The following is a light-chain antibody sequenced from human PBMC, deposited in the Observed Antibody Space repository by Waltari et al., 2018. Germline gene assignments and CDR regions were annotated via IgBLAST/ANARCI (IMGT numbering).Light chain of an antibody. CDR1: QSVPNKY. Sequence: EIVLTQSPGPLSLSPGERATLSCKASQSVPNKYLAWYQHKPGQPPRVLIYDASSRATGIPDRFSANGSGTDFTLTISRLEPEDFGIYYCQQYGSSPRTFGQGTKLEIK. J-gene: IGKJ2*01. CDR3: QQYGSSPRT. CDR2: DAS. V-gene: IGKV3-20*01.